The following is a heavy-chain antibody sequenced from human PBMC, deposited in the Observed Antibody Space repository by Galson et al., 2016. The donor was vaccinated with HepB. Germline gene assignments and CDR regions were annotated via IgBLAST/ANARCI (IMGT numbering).Heavy chain of an antibody. J-gene: IGHJ4*02. D-gene: IGHD1-26*01. Sequence: SVKVSCKASGYTFTSYDFNWVRKATGQGLEWMGWLNPNSGNTGIIQKCQGRLTMTRDTSIGTAYMELSSLTSEDTAIYFCARTPRGVPSTDYWGQGTLVTVSS. CDR1: GYTFTSYD. CDR3: ARTPRGVPSTDY. V-gene: IGHV1-8*01. CDR2: LNPNSGNT.